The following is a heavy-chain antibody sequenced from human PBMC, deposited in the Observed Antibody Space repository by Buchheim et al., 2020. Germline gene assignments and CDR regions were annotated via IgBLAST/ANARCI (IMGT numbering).Heavy chain of an antibody. CDR1: GFTFSSYG. D-gene: IGHD2-15*01. CDR2: ISYDGRNK. Sequence: QVQLVESGGGVVQPGRSLRLSCAASGFTFSSYGMHWVRQAPGKGLEWVAVISYDGRNKYYADSVKGRFTISRDNSKNTLYLQMNSLRAEDTAVYYCAKDGAPLGYCSGGSCYFSLGYYYGMDVWGQGTT. J-gene: IGHJ6*02. V-gene: IGHV3-30*18. CDR3: AKDGAPLGYCSGGSCYFSLGYYYGMDV.